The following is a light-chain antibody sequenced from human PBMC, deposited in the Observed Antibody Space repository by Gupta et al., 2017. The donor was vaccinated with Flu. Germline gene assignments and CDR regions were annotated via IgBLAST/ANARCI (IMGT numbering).Light chain of an antibody. J-gene: IGKJ1*01. Sequence: DIQMTQSPSSLSASVGDRVTITCRASQSISSYLNWYQQKPGKAPKLLIYAASRVQSGVPSRFSGSGSGTDFTLTISRRQPEDFANYYCQQRYSTSRTFGQGTKVEIK. CDR3: QQRYSTSRT. CDR2: AAS. V-gene: IGKV1-39*01. CDR1: QSISSY.